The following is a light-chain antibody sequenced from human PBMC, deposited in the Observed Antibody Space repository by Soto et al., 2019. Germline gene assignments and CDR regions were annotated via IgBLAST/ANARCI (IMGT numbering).Light chain of an antibody. CDR2: AES. CDR1: QGIAGS. J-gene: IGKJ4*01. V-gene: IGKV1-9*01. Sequence: DIHLTQSPSFVSASVIDIVTITFLASQGIAGSLAWYQQKPGKPPKLLIYAESTLQSGVPSRFSGSGSGTRGTLTISSLQPEDFATYYCQQVKSYPRTFGGGTKVDIK. CDR3: QQVKSYPRT.